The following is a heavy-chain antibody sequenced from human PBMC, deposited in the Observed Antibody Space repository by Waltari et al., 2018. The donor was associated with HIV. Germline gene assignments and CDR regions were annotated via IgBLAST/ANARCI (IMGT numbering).Heavy chain of an antibody. CDR3: ARQDSSVGNYYYGMDV. Sequence: EVQLVESGGGLVKPGGSMSLSCADSGFTFSSYGMHWVRQAPGKGLEGVSSISSSSIYISYADSMKGRFTISRDNAKNSLYLQMNSLRAEDTAVYYCARQDSSVGNYYYGMDVWGQGTTVTVSS. CDR2: ISSSSIYI. J-gene: IGHJ6*02. D-gene: IGHD3-22*01. V-gene: IGHV3-21*01. CDR1: GFTFSSYG.